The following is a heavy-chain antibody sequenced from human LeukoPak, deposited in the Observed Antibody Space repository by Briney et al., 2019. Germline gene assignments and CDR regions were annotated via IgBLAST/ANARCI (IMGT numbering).Heavy chain of an antibody. V-gene: IGHV3-9*01. D-gene: IGHD6-13*01. CDR2: ISWNSGRL. Sequence: GGSLRLSCAASGFNFHDYAMHWVRQTPGKGLEWVSSISWNSGRLGYADSVKGRFTISRDNAKNSLYLEINSLRAEDTALYFCAKDIDSSSWYYFDYWGQGTLVTVSS. CDR3: AKDIDSSSWYYFDY. J-gene: IGHJ4*02. CDR1: GFNFHDYA.